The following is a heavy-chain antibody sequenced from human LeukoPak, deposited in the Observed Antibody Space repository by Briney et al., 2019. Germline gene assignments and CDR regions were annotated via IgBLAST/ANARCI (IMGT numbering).Heavy chain of an antibody. J-gene: IGHJ4*02. CDR3: GRDLGWNQVDY. D-gene: IGHD1-1*01. CDR1: EFAFSRQW. V-gene: IGHV3-74*01. CDR2: IKNDGSST. Sequence: GRSLRLSCATSEFAFSRQWMHWGRHTPGKRMVWVSRIKNDGSSTTYADSVKGRFTISRDNTKNTLYLEMNSLRAEDTAVYYCGRDLGWNQVDYWGQGTLVTVSS.